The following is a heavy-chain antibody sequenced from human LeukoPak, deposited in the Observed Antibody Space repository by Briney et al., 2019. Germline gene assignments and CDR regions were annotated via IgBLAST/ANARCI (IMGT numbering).Heavy chain of an antibody. Sequence: PGGSLRLSCAASGFIFHTYDMSWVRQAPGKGPVWVSAISGSGGSTYYADSVKGRFTISRDNSKNTLYLQMNSLRAEDTAVYYCAKGKAAGDWGSDYWGQGTLVTVSS. CDR2: ISGSGGST. CDR3: AKGKAAGDWGSDY. J-gene: IGHJ4*02. D-gene: IGHD6-13*01. CDR1: GFIFHTYD. V-gene: IGHV3-23*01.